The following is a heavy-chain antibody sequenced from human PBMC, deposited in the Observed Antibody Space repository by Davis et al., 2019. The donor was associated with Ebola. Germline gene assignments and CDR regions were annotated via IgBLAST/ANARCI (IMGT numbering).Heavy chain of an antibody. D-gene: IGHD3-9*01. Sequence: SETLSLTCTVSGGSISNYHWTWIRQPPGKGLEWLGSFYYTVSTNYNPSLTSRVTISIDTSKNQFSLKLSSVTAADTAVYYCARSHSDWLLPFDYWGQGTLVTVSS. J-gene: IGHJ4*02. V-gene: IGHV4-59*01. CDR2: FYYTVST. CDR1: GGSISNYH. CDR3: ARSHSDWLLPFDY.